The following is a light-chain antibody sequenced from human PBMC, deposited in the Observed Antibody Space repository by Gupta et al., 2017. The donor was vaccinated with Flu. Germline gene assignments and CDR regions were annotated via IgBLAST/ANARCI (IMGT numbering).Light chain of an antibody. CDR2: GAT. CDR3: QRYRNWHLLT. CDR1: TSVRSS. Sequence: APLSVSPGERVTRSGRASTSVRSSMAWYKQRPGQTPRLLIHGATARATGVPDRFSGSGSGTAFTLTISSLQTEDFAVYYCQRYRNWHLLTFGGGTKLDIK. J-gene: IGKJ4*01. V-gene: IGKV3D-15*01.